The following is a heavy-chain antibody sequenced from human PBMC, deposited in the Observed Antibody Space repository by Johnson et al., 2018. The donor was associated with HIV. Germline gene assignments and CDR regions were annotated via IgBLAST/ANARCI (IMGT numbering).Heavy chain of an antibody. V-gene: IGHV3-23*04. J-gene: IGHJ3*02. Sequence: VQLVESGGGVVQPGRSLRLSCAASGFTFSSYGMHWVRQAPGKGLEWVSAISGSGGSTYYADSVKGRFTISRDNSKNTLYLQMNSLRAEDTAVYYCAKDPYSRKDAFDIWGQGTMVIVSS. CDR2: ISGSGGST. CDR3: AKDPYSRKDAFDI. CDR1: GFTFSSYG. D-gene: IGHD1-14*01.